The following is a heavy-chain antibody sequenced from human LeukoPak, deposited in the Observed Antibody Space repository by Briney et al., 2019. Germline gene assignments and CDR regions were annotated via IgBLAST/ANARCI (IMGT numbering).Heavy chain of an antibody. CDR3: ARDGIAAAGRFNWFDP. CDR1: GFTFSSYS. Sequence: GGSLRLSCAASGFTFSSYSMNWVRQAPGKGLEWVSSISSSSSYIYYADSVKGRFTISRDNAKNSLYLQMNSLRAEDTAVYYCARDGIAAAGRFNWFDPWGQGTLVTVSS. V-gene: IGHV3-21*01. CDR2: ISSSSSYI. J-gene: IGHJ5*02. D-gene: IGHD6-13*01.